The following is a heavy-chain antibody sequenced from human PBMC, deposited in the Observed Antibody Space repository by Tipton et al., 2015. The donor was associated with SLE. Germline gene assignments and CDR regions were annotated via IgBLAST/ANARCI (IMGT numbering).Heavy chain of an antibody. V-gene: IGHV3-48*03. J-gene: IGHJ3*02. D-gene: IGHD2-15*01. Sequence: SLRLSCAASGFTFSSYEMNWVRQAPGKGLEWVSYISSSGSTIYYADSVKGRFTISRDNAKNSLYLQMNSLRAEDTAVYYCARPHPYCSGGSCYDAFDIWGQGTMVTVSS. CDR1: GFTFSSYE. CDR2: ISSSGSTI. CDR3: ARPHPYCSGGSCYDAFDI.